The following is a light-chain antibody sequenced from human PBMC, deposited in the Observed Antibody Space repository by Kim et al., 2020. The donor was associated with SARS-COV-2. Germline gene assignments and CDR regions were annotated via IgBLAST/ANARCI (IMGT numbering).Light chain of an antibody. Sequence: SPGQTPRITCSGDALPKQYAYWYQQKPGQAPVLVIYKDSERPSGIPERFSGSSSGTTVTLTISGVQAEDEADYYCQSADSSGTLVVFGGGTQLTVL. CDR1: ALPKQY. CDR2: KDS. CDR3: QSADSSGTLVV. V-gene: IGLV3-25*03. J-gene: IGLJ2*01.